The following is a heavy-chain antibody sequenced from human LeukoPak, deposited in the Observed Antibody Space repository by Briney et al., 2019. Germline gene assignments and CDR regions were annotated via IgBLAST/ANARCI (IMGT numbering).Heavy chain of an antibody. D-gene: IGHD3-10*01. Sequence: ASVKVSCKASGGTFSSYAISWVRQAPGQGLEWMGGITPIFGTANYARKFQGRVTITADESTRTAYMELSSLRSEDTAVYYCARAEGSGSINWFDPWGQGTLVTVSS. V-gene: IGHV1-69*13. CDR1: GGTFSSYA. CDR2: ITPIFGTA. J-gene: IGHJ5*02. CDR3: ARAEGSGSINWFDP.